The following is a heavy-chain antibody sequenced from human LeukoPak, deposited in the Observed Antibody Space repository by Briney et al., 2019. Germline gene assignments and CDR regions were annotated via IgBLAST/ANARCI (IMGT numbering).Heavy chain of an antibody. CDR3: TRRLMTTVNDY. CDR2: IRSKANGHAT. CDR1: GFTFSGSA. J-gene: IGHJ4*02. V-gene: IGHV3-73*01. Sequence: PGGSLRLSCAGSGFTFSGSAMHWVRQSPGKGLEWVGRIRSKANGHATAYAASVRGRFTISRDDSENTAYLQMNSLKTEDTAIYYCTRRLMTTVNDYWGQGTLVTVSS. D-gene: IGHD4-17*01.